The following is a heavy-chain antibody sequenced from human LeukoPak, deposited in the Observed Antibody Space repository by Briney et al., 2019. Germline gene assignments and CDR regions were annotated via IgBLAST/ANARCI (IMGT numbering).Heavy chain of an antibody. J-gene: IGHJ4*02. Sequence: SETLSLTCAVYGGSFSGYYWTLIRQPPGKGLEWIGEINHSGTTNYNPSLKSRVTISVDTSKNQFSLKLSSVTAADTAVYYCARSEGSGSTVFHYWGQGTLVTASS. CDR1: GGSFSGYY. D-gene: IGHD3-10*01. V-gene: IGHV4-34*01. CDR3: ARSEGSGSTVFHY. CDR2: INHSGTT.